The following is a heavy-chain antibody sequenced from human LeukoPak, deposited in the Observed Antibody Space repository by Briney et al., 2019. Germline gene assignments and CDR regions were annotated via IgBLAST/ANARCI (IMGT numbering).Heavy chain of an antibody. CDR2: ISYTGST. D-gene: IGHD5-18*01. CDR3: ATVDTTMGKDS. Sequence: SETLSLTCTVSGGSISSYSWTWIRQPPRKGLEWIGYISYTGSTNYNPSLKSRVSISVDTSKSQVSLRLTSVTAADTAVYYCATVDTTMGKDSWGQGALVTVSS. V-gene: IGHV4-59*08. J-gene: IGHJ4*02. CDR1: GGSISSYS.